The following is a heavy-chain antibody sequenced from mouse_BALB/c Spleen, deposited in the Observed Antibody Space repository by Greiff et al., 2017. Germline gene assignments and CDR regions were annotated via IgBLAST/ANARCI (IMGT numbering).Heavy chain of an antibody. CDR1: GFSLTSYD. CDR2: IWTGGGT. J-gene: IGHJ4*01. CDR3: VRYGYDRAMDY. V-gene: IGHV2-9-2*01. D-gene: IGHD2-2*01. Sequence: QVTLKESGPGLVAPSQSLSITCTVSGFSLTSYDISWIRQPPGKGLEWLGVIWTGGGTNYNSAFMSRLSISKDNSKSQVFLKMNSLQTDDTAIYYCVRYGYDRAMDYWGQGTSVTVSS.